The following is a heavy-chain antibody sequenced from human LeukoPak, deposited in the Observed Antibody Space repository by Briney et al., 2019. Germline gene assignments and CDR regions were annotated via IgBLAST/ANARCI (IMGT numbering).Heavy chain of an antibody. J-gene: IGHJ4*02. CDR1: GYTFTSYY. V-gene: IGHV1-46*01. D-gene: IGHD1-26*01. Sequence: GASVKVSCKASGYTFTSYYMHWVRQAPGQGLEWIGIINPSGGSTSYAQKFQGRVTMTRDTSTSTVYMELSSLRSEDTAVYYCARDEVGATSFDYWGQGTLVTVSS. CDR3: ARDEVGATSFDY. CDR2: INPSGGST.